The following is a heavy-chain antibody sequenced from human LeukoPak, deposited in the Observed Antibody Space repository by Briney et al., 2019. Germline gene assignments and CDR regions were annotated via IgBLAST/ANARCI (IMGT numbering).Heavy chain of an antibody. D-gene: IGHD1-20*01. V-gene: IGHV4-59*01. J-gene: IGHJ5*02. CDR2: IYHDGTT. CDR3: ATINWNDVGWFDP. Sequence: SETLSLTCTVSGGSISSYYWSWIRQPPGKGLEYIGYIYHDGTTNYNPSLKSRVTISVDTSNNQFSLRLSSVTAADTAVYYCATINWNDVGWFDPWGQGTLVTVSS. CDR1: GGSISSYY.